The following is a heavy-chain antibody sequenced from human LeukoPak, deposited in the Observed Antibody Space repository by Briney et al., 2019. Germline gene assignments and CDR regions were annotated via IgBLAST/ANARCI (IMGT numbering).Heavy chain of an antibody. D-gene: IGHD2-15*01. CDR1: GFTFSSYS. Sequence: GGSLRLSCAASGFTFSSYSMNWVRQAPGKGLEWVASIRGDGSEIHYLGSVKGRFTISRDNAKNTMYLQMSSLRAEDTAVYYCAKIRLEESATGYWGQGTLVTVSS. CDR2: IRGDGSEI. J-gene: IGHJ4*02. V-gene: IGHV3-7*03. CDR3: AKIRLEESATGY.